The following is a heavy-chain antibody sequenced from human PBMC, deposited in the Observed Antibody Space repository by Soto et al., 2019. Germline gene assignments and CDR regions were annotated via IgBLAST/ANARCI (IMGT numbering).Heavy chain of an antibody. CDR2: IYYSGST. D-gene: IGHD3-9*01. J-gene: IGHJ4*02. V-gene: IGHV4-59*01. Sequence: SETLSLTCTVSGGSISSYYWSWIRQPPGKGLEWIGYIYYSGSTNYNPSLKSRVTISVDTSKNQFSLKLSSVTAADTAVYYCASATRYYDILTGYLKWGQGTLVTVSS. CDR1: GGSISSYY. CDR3: ASATRYYDILTGYLK.